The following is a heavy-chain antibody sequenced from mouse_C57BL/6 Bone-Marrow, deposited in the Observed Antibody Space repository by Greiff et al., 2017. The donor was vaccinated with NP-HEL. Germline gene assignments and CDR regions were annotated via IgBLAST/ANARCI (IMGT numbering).Heavy chain of an antibody. CDR1: GFTFSDYG. CDR2: ISSGSSTI. CDR3: ARGDGYDYFDV. D-gene: IGHD2-2*01. J-gene: IGHJ1*03. V-gene: IGHV5-17*01. Sequence: EVKLMESGEGLVKPGGSLKLSCAASGFTFSDYGMHWVRQAPEKGLEWVAYISSGSSTIYYADTVKGRFTISRDNAKNTLFLQMTSLRSEDTAMYYCARGDGYDYFDVWGTGTTVTVSS.